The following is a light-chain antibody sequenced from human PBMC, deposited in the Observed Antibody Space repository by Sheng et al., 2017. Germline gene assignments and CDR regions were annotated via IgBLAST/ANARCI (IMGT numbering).Light chain of an antibody. CDR1: QSISSW. Sequence: DIQMTQSPSTLSASVGDRVTITCRASQSISSWLAWYQQKPGKAPKLLIYKASNLESGVPSRFSGSGSGTEFALTISSLQPDDFATYYCRQYSDYPRTFGQGTNLEIK. CDR2: KAS. V-gene: IGKV1-5*03. J-gene: IGKJ1*01. CDR3: RQYSDYPRT.